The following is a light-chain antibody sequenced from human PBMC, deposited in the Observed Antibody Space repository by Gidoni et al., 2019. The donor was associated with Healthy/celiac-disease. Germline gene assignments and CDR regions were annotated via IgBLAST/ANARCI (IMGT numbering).Light chain of an antibody. CDR3: AAWDDSLNGYV. J-gene: IGLJ1*01. CDR2: SND. CDR1: SSNIGSTT. Sequence: QSVLTQPPSASGTPGPRVTISGSGSSSNIGSTTVNWYQQLPGAAPKLLVYSNDQRPSGVPDRFSGSKSGTSASLAISGLQSEDEADYYCAAWDDSLNGYVFGTGTKVTVL. V-gene: IGLV1-44*01.